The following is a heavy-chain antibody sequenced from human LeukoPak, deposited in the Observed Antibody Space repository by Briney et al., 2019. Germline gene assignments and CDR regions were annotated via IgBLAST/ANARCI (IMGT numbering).Heavy chain of an antibody. J-gene: IGHJ4*02. CDR3: AKDGYSSGWSFDY. CDR2: ISSSSSYI. CDR1: GFTFSSYS. V-gene: IGHV3-21*04. Sequence: GGSLRLSCAASGFTFSSYSMNWVRQAPGKGLEWVSSISSSSSYIYYADSVKGRFTISRDNAKNSLYLQVDSLRAEDTAVYHCAKDGYSSGWSFDYWGQGTLVTVSS. D-gene: IGHD6-19*01.